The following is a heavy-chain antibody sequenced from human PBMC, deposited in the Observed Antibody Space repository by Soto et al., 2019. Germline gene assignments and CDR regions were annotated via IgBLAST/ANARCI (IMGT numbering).Heavy chain of an antibody. Sequence: SVKVSCKASGGTFSNYAISWVRQAPGQGLEWMGMINPSVGSANYAQEFQGRVTITRDTSASTAYMELSSLRSEDTAVYYCAHREGYDSSAYPAPVFQHWGQGTLVTVSS. CDR3: AHREGYDSSAYPAPVFQH. V-gene: IGHV1-69*04. CDR1: GGTFSNYA. J-gene: IGHJ1*01. CDR2: INPSVGSA. D-gene: IGHD3-22*01.